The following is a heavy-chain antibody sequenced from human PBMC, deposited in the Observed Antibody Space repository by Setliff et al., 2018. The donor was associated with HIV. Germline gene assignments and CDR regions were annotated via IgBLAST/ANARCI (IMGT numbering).Heavy chain of an antibody. CDR3: ARDGYYYDSSGHLAYYFDY. J-gene: IGHJ4*02. V-gene: IGHV7-4-1*02. D-gene: IGHD3-22*01. CDR2: INTNTGSP. Sequence: ASVKVSCKASGYTFTKYAMSWVRQAPGQGLEWAGWINTNTGSPTYAQGLTGRFVFSLDTSVSTAYLQISSLKAEDIAVYYCARDGYYYDSSGHLAYYFDYWGQGTLVTVSS. CDR1: GYTFTKYA.